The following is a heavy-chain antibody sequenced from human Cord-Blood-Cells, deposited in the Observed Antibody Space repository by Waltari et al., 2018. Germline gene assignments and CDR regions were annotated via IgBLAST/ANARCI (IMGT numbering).Heavy chain of an antibody. V-gene: IGHV1-2*02. Sequence: QVQLVQSGAEVTKPGASVKVSCKASGYTFTGYSMPWVRPAPGQGLEWMGWINPNSGGTNYAQKFQGRVTMTRDTSISTAYMELSRLRSDDTAVYYCARDKPQSFWYFDLWGRGTLVTVSS. CDR1: GYTFTGYS. CDR3: ARDKPQSFWYFDL. J-gene: IGHJ2*01. CDR2: INPNSGGT.